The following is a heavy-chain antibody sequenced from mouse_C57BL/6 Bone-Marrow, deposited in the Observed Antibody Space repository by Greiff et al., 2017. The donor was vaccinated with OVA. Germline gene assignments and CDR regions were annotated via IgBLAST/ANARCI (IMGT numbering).Heavy chain of an antibody. CDR3: ARGAMDY. CDR2: IHPNSGST. J-gene: IGHJ4*01. V-gene: IGHV1-64*01. CDR1: GYTFTSYW. Sequence: QVQLQQPGAELVKPGASVKLSCKASGYTFTSYWMHWVKQRPGQGLEWIGMIHPNSGSTNYNEKLQSKATLPVDKSSSTAYMQRSSLTSEDSAVYYCARGAMDYWGKEPQSPSTQ.